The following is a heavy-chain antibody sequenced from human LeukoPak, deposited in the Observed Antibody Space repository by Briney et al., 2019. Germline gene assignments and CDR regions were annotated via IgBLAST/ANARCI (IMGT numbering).Heavy chain of an antibody. J-gene: IGHJ4*02. D-gene: IGHD1-1*01. Sequence: PGGSLRLSCAASGFTFSNYAMSWVRQAPAGGLEWVSGLRGDGETFYADSVKGRFTLSRDDSRNTVYLQLNNLRVEDTAVYYCAKGSWVSNADAVLWGQGTLVTVSS. CDR1: GFTFSNYA. CDR2: LRGDGET. CDR3: AKGSWVSNADAVL. V-gene: IGHV3-23*01.